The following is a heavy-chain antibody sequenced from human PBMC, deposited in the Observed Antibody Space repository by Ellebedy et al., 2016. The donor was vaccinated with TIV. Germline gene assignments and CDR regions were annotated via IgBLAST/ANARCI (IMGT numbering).Heavy chain of an antibody. D-gene: IGHD5-18*01. CDR3: AREGAGDSYGYATDH. V-gene: IGHV3-21*01. CDR2: ISGSEAYT. CDR1: GLTFSSFY. J-gene: IGHJ1*01. Sequence: PGGSLRLSCSVSGLTFSSFYMNWVRQAPGKGLEWVSSISGSEAYTFYADSVKGRFTISRDNAKNTLYLKMNSLRAEDTAMYYCAREGAGDSYGYATDHWGQGTLVTVSS.